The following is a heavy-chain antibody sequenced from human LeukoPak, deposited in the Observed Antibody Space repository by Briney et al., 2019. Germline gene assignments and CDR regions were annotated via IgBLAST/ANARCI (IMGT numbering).Heavy chain of an antibody. CDR3: AKATGDIGHFYFDS. Sequence: GGSLRLSCAASGFIFRNYVMRWVRQAPGKRLAXXXTITTTGGSTDYADSVKGRFTISRDNSKNTLYLQMNSLRVEDTAVYYCAKATGDIGHFYFDSWGQGTLVTVSS. J-gene: IGHJ4*02. D-gene: IGHD2-21*02. CDR1: GFIFRNYV. V-gene: IGHV3-23*01. CDR2: ITTTGGST.